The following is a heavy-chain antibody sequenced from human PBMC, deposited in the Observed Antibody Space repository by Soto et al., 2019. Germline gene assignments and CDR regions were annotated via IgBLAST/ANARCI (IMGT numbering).Heavy chain of an antibody. Sequence: SLRLSCAASGFTFSSYAMSWVRQAPGKGLEWVSAISGSGGSTYYADSVKGRFTISRDNSKNTLYLQMNSLSAEDTAVYYCAKPLYDSSGYYPPNMDVWGQGTTVTVSS. CDR1: GFTFSSYA. V-gene: IGHV3-23*01. CDR3: AKPLYDSSGYYPPNMDV. J-gene: IGHJ6*02. CDR2: ISGSGGST. D-gene: IGHD3-22*01.